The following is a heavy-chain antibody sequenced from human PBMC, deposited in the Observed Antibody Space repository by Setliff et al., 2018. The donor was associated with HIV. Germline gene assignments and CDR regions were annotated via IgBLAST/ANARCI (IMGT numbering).Heavy chain of an antibody. CDR3: ARGHCSGYLREEGFDP. D-gene: IGHD2-15*01. Sequence: PSETLSLTCAVSGGSISSSNWWSWVRQPPGKGLEWIGEIYHSGSANYNPSLKSRVSMSVDKSKNQFSVKLTSVTAADTAVYYCARGHCSGYLREEGFDPWGQGTLVTVSS. J-gene: IGHJ5*02. V-gene: IGHV4-4*02. CDR2: IYHSGSA. CDR1: GGSISSSNW.